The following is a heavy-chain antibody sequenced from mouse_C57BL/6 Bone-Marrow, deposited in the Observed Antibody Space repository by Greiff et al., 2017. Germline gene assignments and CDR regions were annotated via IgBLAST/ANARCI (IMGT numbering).Heavy chain of an antibody. CDR3: ARHYGSSYWYFDV. D-gene: IGHD1-1*01. CDR2: IWRGGST. V-gene: IGHV2-2*01. J-gene: IGHJ1*03. Sequence: QVQLKESGPGLVQPSQSLSITCTVSGFSLTSYGVHWVRQSPGKGLEWLGVIWRGGSTDYNAAFISRLSISKDNSKSQVFFKMNSLQADDTAIYYCARHYGSSYWYFDVWGTGTTVTVSS. CDR1: GFSLTSYG.